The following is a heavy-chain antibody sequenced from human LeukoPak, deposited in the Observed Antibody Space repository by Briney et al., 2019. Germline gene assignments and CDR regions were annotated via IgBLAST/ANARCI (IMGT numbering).Heavy chain of an antibody. D-gene: IGHD1-26*01. CDR3: ARGRRMGRFRLDY. Sequence: ASVKVSCKASGGTFSSYAISWVRQAPGQGLEWMGWMNPNSGNTGYAQKFQGRVTMTRNTSISTAYMELSSLRSEDTAVYYCARGRRMGRFRLDYWGQGTLVTVSS. V-gene: IGHV1-8*02. CDR1: GGTFSSYA. J-gene: IGHJ4*02. CDR2: MNPNSGNT.